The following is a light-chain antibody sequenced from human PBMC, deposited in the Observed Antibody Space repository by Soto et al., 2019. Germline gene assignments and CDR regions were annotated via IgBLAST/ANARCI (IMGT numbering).Light chain of an antibody. CDR3: TAWDDSLNVVV. CDR1: TSNIGRNP. Sequence: QSVLTQPPSASGPPGQRVTISCSGSTSNIGRNPVHWYQHLPGTAPKLLIYNVNQWPSGVPDRFSASKSGTSASLAISGLQSDDEAHYYCTAWDDSLNVVVFGGGTQLTVL. V-gene: IGLV1-44*01. CDR2: NVN. J-gene: IGLJ2*01.